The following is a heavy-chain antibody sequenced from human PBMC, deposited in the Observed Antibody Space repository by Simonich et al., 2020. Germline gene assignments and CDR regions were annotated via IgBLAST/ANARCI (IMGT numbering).Heavy chain of an antibody. Sequence: VQLVESGGGLVKPGGSLRLSCAASGFTFSSYGMHWVRQAPGSGCGWVAVIWYDGSNKYYADSVKGRFTISRDNSKNTLYLQMNSLRAEDTAVYYCARAYSSSWYNWFDPWGQGTLVTVSS. J-gene: IGHJ5*02. CDR3: ARAYSSSWYNWFDP. D-gene: IGHD6-13*01. CDR1: GFTFSSYG. V-gene: IGHV3-33*01. CDR2: IWYDGSNK.